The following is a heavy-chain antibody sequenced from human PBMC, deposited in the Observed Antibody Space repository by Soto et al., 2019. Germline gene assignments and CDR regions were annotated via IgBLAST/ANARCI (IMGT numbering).Heavy chain of an antibody. CDR1: GGTFSKYA. D-gene: IGHD3-22*01. V-gene: IGHV1-69*01. CDR2: IIPLFDAA. Sequence: QVQLVQSGAEVKKPGSSVKVSCKASGGTFSKYAFSWVRQAPGQGLEWMGGIIPLFDAADYAQRFQGRVRITADESTTTAYMELSSLRSDDTAIYYCARAWPRGTMTVIESDNYGMDVWGQGTTVTVSS. J-gene: IGHJ6*02. CDR3: ARAWPRGTMTVIESDNYGMDV.